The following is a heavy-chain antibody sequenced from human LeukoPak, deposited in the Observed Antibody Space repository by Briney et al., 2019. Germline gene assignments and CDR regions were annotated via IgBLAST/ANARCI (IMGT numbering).Heavy chain of an antibody. CDR3: ARAPPTIIGVVGVPDDY. J-gene: IGHJ4*02. CDR2: INPNSGGT. V-gene: IGHV1-2*02. D-gene: IGHD3-3*01. Sequence: ASVKVTCKASGYTFTGYYMHWVRQAPGQGLEWMGWINPNSGGTNYAQKFQGRVTMTRDTSISTAYMELSRLRSDDTAVYYCARAPPTIIGVVGVPDDYWGQGTLVTVSS. CDR1: GYTFTGYY.